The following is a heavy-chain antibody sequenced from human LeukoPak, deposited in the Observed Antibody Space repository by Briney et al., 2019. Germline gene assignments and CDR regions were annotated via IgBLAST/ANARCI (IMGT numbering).Heavy chain of an antibody. J-gene: IGHJ4*02. Sequence: GASVKVSCKASGYTFTTYGISWVRQAPGQGLEWMGWISVYNGNTNYAQKLQGRVTMTTDTSTSTAYMELRGVRSDDTAVYYCARDHKLLWSYFDYWGQGTLVTVSS. D-gene: IGHD2-2*01. CDR1: GYTFTTYG. CDR3: ARDHKLLWSYFDY. V-gene: IGHV1-18*01. CDR2: ISVYNGNT.